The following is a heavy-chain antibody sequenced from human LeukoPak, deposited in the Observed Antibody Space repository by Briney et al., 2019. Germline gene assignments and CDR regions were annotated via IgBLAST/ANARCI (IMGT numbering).Heavy chain of an antibody. CDR3: ARRPRGNYLFQY. V-gene: IGHV5-51*01. CDR2: IYPSDSDI. J-gene: IGHJ4*02. D-gene: IGHD1-26*01. CDR1: GYIFSTDW. Sequence: GESLQISCKGSGYIFSTDWIGWVRQLPGKGLEWMGVIYPSDSDIRYSPSFEGQVTISADKSISTAYLQWSSLKASDTGIYYCARRPRGNYLFQYWGQGTLVTVSS.